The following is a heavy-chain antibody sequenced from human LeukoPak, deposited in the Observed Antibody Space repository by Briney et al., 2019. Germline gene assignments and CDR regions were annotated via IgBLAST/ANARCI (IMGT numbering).Heavy chain of an antibody. D-gene: IGHD6-13*01. CDR2: INHSGST. CDR3: ARRRGGSSSWYRYYYYMDV. Sequence: SETLSLTCAVYGVSFSGYYWSWIRQPPGKGLEWIGEINHSGSTNYNPSPKSRVTISVNTSKNQFSLKLSSVTAADTAVYYCARRRGGSSSWYRYYYYMDVWGKGTTVTVSS. V-gene: IGHV4-34*01. CDR1: GVSFSGYY. J-gene: IGHJ6*03.